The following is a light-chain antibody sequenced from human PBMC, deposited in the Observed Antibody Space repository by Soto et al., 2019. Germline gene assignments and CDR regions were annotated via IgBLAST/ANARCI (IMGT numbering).Light chain of an antibody. V-gene: IGLV2-8*01. Sequence: QSVLAQPPSASGTPGQRVTISCSGSISNIGRNTVSWYQQHPGKAPKLMISEVSRRPSGVPERFSGSKSGNTASLTVSGLRADDEAHYYCSSYAGSNNFVFGTGTKVTVL. CDR1: ISNIGRNT. J-gene: IGLJ1*01. CDR3: SSYAGSNNFV. CDR2: EVS.